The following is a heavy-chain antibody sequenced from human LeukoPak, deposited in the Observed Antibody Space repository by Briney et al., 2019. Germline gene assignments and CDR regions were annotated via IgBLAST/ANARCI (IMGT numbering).Heavy chain of an antibody. D-gene: IGHD6-19*01. CDR2: IYHSGST. J-gene: IGHJ5*02. CDR1: GYSISSGYY. CDR3: ASTIAVAGPFGFDP. V-gene: IGHV4-38-2*02. Sequence: SETLSLTCTVSGYSISSGYYWGWIRQPPGKGLEWIGSIYHSGSTYYNPSLKSRVTISVDTSKNQFSLKLSSVTAADTAVYYCASTIAVAGPFGFDPWGQGTLVTVSS.